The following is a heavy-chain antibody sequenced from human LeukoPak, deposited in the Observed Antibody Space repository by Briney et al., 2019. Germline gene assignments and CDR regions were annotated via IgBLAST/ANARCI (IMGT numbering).Heavy chain of an antibody. CDR3: ARASETVPAAYYFDY. CDR1: GGSISSYY. Sequence: PSETLSLTCTVSGGSISSYYWSWIRQPAGKGLEWIGRIYTRGSTNYNPSLKSRVTMSVDTSKNQLSLKLSSVTAADTAVYYCARASETVPAAYYFDYWGQGTLVTVSS. CDR2: IYTRGST. V-gene: IGHV4-4*07. J-gene: IGHJ4*02. D-gene: IGHD2-2*01.